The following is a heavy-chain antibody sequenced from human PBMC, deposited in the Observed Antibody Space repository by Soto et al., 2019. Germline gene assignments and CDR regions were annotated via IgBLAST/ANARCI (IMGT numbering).Heavy chain of an antibody. D-gene: IGHD3-3*01. Sequence: ASVKVSCKASGYTFTNNDINWVRQAAGQGLEWMGWMNPYSGNTGYARNFHGRVTMTRDNSITTAYMELSSLRSEDTAVYYCVRPPLEYYSAHYFDKWGQGIMVTV. CDR1: GYTFTNND. V-gene: IGHV1-8*01. J-gene: IGHJ4*02. CDR3: VRPPLEYYSAHYFDK. CDR2: MNPYSGNT.